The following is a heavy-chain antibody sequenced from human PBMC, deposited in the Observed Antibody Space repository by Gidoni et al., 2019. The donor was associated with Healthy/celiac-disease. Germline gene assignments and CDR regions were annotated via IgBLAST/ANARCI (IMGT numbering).Heavy chain of an antibody. D-gene: IGHD6-13*01. V-gene: IGHV3-30-3*01. Sequence: QVQLVESGGGVVQPGRSLRLSCAASGFTFTSYAMHWFRQAPGKGLEWVAVISYDGSNKYYADSVKGRFTISRDNSKNTLYLQMNSLGAEDTAVYYWAREKRGSSSWYFHYYYYYGMDVWGQGTTVTVSS. CDR2: ISYDGSNK. CDR1: GFTFTSYA. CDR3: AREKRGSSSWYFHYYYYYGMDV. J-gene: IGHJ6*02.